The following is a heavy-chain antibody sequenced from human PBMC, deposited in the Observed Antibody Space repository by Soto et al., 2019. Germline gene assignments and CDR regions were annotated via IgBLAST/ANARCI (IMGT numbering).Heavy chain of an antibody. CDR1: GGSISGYY. V-gene: IGHV4-59*01. CDR2: IYYTGST. D-gene: IGHD2-15*01. Sequence: SETLSLTCTVSGGSISGYYWSWIRQPPGEGLEWIGYIYYTGSTDYNPSLKSRVTISLDTPKSQYSLKLSSVTAADTAVYYCARVHRYCSGGSCYLIDYWGQGTLVTVSS. J-gene: IGHJ4*02. CDR3: ARVHRYCSGGSCYLIDY.